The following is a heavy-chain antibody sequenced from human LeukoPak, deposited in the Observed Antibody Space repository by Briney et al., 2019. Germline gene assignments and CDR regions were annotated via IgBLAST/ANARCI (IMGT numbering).Heavy chain of an antibody. J-gene: IGHJ5*02. CDR1: GFNFRAYW. D-gene: IGHD3-10*01. CDR2: LNQDADRE. Sequence: QPGGSLRLSCAASGFNFRAYWMSWARQAPGKGLEWVASLNQDADREYYVDSVKGRFTISRDNAKNSLYLQMNSLRAEDTAVYYCARNSGSHPWGQGTLVTVSS. CDR3: ARNSGSHP. V-gene: IGHV3-7*01.